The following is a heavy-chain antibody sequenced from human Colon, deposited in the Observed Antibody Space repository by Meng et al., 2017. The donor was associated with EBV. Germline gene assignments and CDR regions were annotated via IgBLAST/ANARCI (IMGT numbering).Heavy chain of an antibody. J-gene: IGHJ5*02. V-gene: IGHV4-30-2*01. Sequence: QLLLQESDSGLVQPSQSLSLTCAVSGDSISSGDYSWSWIRQPPGQGLEWIEYIYHGGTTYNTSLKSRVTISVDNSKNQFSLRLTSVTAADTAVYYCARGPYCGGDCYWFDPWGQGTLVTVSS. CDR3: ARGPYCGGDCYWFDP. CDR2: IYHGGTT. D-gene: IGHD2-21*02. CDR1: GDSISSGDYS.